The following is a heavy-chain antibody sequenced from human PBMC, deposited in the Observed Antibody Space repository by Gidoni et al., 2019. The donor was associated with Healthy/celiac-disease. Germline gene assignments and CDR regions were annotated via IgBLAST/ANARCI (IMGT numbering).Heavy chain of an antibody. Sequence: QVELQASGPGLEKPSQTRAVTCTVSGCSISSGDYDWRWIRQPPGKGLEWIGYIYYSGSTYYNPSLKSRVTISVDTSKNQFSLKLSSVTAADTAVYYCAREGSSVKFDYWGQGTLVTVSS. V-gene: IGHV4-30-4*01. CDR3: AREGSSVKFDY. CDR1: GCSISSGDYD. J-gene: IGHJ4*02. CDR2: IYYSGST.